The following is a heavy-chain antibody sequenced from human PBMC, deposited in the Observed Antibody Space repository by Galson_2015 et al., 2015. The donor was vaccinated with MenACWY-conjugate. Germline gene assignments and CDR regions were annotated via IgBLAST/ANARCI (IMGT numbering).Heavy chain of an antibody. CDR1: GFMFKNFV. V-gene: IGHV3-23*01. CDR2: ISDTGSST. J-gene: IGHJ4*02. CDR3: ARTPRSYSGYTFEK. Sequence: SLRLSCAASGFMFKNFVMSWVRQTPRRGLEWVATISDTGSSTFYAHSVKGRVTISGDNAKNSLFLQMNSLRAEDTAVYFCARTPRSYSGYTFEKWGQGTLVTVSS. D-gene: IGHD5-12*01.